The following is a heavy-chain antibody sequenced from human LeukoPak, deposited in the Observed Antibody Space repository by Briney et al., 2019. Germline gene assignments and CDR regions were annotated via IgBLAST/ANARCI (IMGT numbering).Heavy chain of an antibody. CDR3: ASSQERLLPTAFDI. J-gene: IGHJ3*02. V-gene: IGHV4-59*01. CDR2: IYYSGST. CDR1: GGSISSYY. Sequence: SETLSLTCTVSGGSISSYYWSWIRQPPGKGLEWIGYIYYSGSTNYNPSLKSRVTISVDTSKNQFSLKLSSVTAADTAVYYCASSQERLLPTAFDIWGQGTMVTVSS. D-gene: IGHD2/OR15-2a*01.